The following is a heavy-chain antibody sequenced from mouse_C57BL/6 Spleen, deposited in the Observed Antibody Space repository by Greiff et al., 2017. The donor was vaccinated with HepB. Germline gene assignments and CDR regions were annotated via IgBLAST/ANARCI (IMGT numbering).Heavy chain of an antibody. D-gene: IGHD2-13*01. CDR2: ISYDGSN. V-gene: IGHV3-6*01. J-gene: IGHJ2*01. CDR3: ARENYYGDYYFDY. CDR1: GYSITSGYY. Sequence: EVQRVESGPGLVKPSQSLSLTCSVTGYSITSGYYWNWIRQFPGNKLEWMGFISYDGSNNYNPSLKNRISITRDTSKNQFFLKLNSVTTEDTATYYCARENYYGDYYFDYWGQGTTLTVSS.